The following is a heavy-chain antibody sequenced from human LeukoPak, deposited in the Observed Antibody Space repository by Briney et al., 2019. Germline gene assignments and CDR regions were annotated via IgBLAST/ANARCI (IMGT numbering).Heavy chain of an antibody. CDR1: GFTLSSYG. Sequence: GGSLRLSCAASGFTLSSYGIHWVRQAPGKGLEWVAVISYDGSNKYYADSVKGRFSISRDNSKNTLYLQMNSLRAEDTAVYYCANSVAVAGKYDYWGQGTLVTVSS. CDR3: ANSVAVAGKYDY. V-gene: IGHV3-30*18. D-gene: IGHD6-19*01. J-gene: IGHJ4*02. CDR2: ISYDGSNK.